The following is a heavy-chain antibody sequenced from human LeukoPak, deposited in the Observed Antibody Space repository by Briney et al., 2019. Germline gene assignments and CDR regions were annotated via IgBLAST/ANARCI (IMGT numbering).Heavy chain of an antibody. CDR2: IYTSGST. Sequence: PSETLSLTCTVSGGSISSGSYYWSWIRQPAGKGLEWIGRIYTSGSTNYNPSLKSRVTISVDTSKNQFSLKLSSVTAADTAVYYCAREDVVVPAAPYYYYYYYMDVWGKGTTVTVSS. J-gene: IGHJ6*03. CDR1: GGSISSGSYY. D-gene: IGHD2-2*01. CDR3: AREDVVVPAAPYYYYYYYMDV. V-gene: IGHV4-61*02.